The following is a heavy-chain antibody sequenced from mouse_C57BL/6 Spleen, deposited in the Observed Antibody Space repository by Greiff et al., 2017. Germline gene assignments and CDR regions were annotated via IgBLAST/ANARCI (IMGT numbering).Heavy chain of an antibody. V-gene: IGHV5-4*01. J-gene: IGHJ3*01. CDR1: GFTFSSYA. CDR2: ISDGGSYT. D-gene: IGHD2-2*01. CDR3: ARDQGNGYGRCGFAY. Sequence: EVKLVESGAGLVKPGGSLKLSCAASGFTFSSYAMSWVRQTPEKRLEWVATISDGGSYTYYPDNVKGRVTLSTDKATNTLYLQLSPLTSEDTAMYYCARDQGNGYGRCGFAYWGQGTLVTVSA.